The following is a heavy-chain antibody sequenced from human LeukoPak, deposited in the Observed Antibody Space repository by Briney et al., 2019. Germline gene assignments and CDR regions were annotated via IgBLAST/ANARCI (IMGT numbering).Heavy chain of an antibody. D-gene: IGHD3-3*01. CDR1: GFTFSSYA. V-gene: IGHV3-23*01. CDR3: AKVESDFWSGYYEAGFDP. Sequence: GGSLRLSCAASGFTFSSYAMSWVRQAPGKGLEWVSAISGSGGSTYYADSVKGRFTISRDNSKNTLYLQMNSLRAEDTAVYYCAKVESDFWSGYYEAGFDPWGQGTLVTVSS. CDR2: ISGSGGST. J-gene: IGHJ5*02.